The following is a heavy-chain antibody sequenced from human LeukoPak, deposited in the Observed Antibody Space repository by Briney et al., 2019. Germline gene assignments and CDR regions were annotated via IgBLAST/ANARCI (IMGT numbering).Heavy chain of an antibody. Sequence: PGGSLRLSCAASGSTFSSYWMHWVRQAPGKGLVWVSRINSDGSSTSYADSVKGRFTISRDNAKNTLYLQMNSLRAEDTAVYYCARVPQQLVGYDYWGQGTLVTVSS. D-gene: IGHD6-13*01. CDR3: ARVPQQLVGYDY. CDR1: GSTFSSYW. V-gene: IGHV3-74*01. J-gene: IGHJ4*02. CDR2: INSDGSST.